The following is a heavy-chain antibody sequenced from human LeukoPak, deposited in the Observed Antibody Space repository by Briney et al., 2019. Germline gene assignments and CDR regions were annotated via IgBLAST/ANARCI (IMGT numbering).Heavy chain of an antibody. V-gene: IGHV3-23*01. CDR1: GFTFSRYA. CDR3: AKDTAIYGTGSYWDC. CDR2: INGGGDST. Sequence: GGSLRLSCAASGFTFSRYAMSWVRQAPGKGLEWVSAINGGGDSTYYPDSLKGRFTISRDNSENTVYLQMNSLRAEDTAVYYCAKDTAIYGTGSYWDCWGQGTLVTVSS. J-gene: IGHJ4*02. D-gene: IGHD3-10*01.